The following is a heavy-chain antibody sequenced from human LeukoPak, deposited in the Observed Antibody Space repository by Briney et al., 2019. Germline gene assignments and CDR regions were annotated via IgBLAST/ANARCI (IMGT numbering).Heavy chain of an antibody. CDR2: MNPNSGNT. CDR1: GYTFTSYD. D-gene: IGHD3-22*01. V-gene: IGHV1-8*01. J-gene: IGHJ3*02. CDR3: ARPYYESSGLYVDAFDI. Sequence: ASVKVSCKASGYTFTSYDINWVRQATGQGLGWLGWMNPNSGNTGYVQKFQGRVTMTRNTSISTAYMELSSLRSEDTAVYYCARPYYESSGLYVDAFDIWGQGTMVTVSS.